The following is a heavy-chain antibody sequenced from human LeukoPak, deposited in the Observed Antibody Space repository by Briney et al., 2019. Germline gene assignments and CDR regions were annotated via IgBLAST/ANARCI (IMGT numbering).Heavy chain of an antibody. Sequence: ASVKVSCKASGYTFTGYYMHWVRQAPGQGLEWMGWINPNSGGTNYAQKFQGRVTMTRDTSISTAYMELSRLRSDDTAVYYCARCAYGSGSDAFDIWGQGTMVTVSS. CDR3: ARCAYGSGSDAFDI. J-gene: IGHJ3*02. CDR1: GYTFTGYY. CDR2: INPNSGGT. D-gene: IGHD3-10*01. V-gene: IGHV1-2*02.